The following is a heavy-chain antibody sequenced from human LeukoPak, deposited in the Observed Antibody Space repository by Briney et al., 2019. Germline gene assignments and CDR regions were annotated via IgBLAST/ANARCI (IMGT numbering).Heavy chain of an antibody. CDR2: IYYTGST. Sequence: SETLSLTCSVSSGFISSYYWTWIRQSPGKGLEWIGYIYYTGSTSYNPSLQSRVTISVDTSKNQFSLRLNSVTAADTAVYYCARITFVVEGYGMDVWGQGTTVTVSS. CDR1: SGFISSYY. V-gene: IGHV4-59*01. D-gene: IGHD2-21*01. J-gene: IGHJ6*02. CDR3: ARITFVVEGYGMDV.